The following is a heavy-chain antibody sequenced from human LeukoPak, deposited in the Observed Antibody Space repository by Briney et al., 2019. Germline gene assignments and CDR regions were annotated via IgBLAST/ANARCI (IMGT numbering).Heavy chain of an antibody. CDR3: AKDRAGAN. J-gene: IGHJ4*02. CDR1: GFTFSTYA. CDR2: ITASGANT. V-gene: IGHV3-23*01. Sequence: GGSLRLSCGASGFTFSTYAMSWARQAPEKGLEWVSAITASGANTYYADSVKGRFTISRDNSKNTLYLQMNSLRAEDTAVYYCAKDRAGANWGQGTLVLVSS.